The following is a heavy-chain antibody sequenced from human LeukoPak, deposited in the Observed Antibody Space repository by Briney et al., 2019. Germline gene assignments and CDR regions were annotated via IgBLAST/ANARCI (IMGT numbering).Heavy chain of an antibody. V-gene: IGHV1-2*02. CDR3: AIPSDYGDGYYYYYMDV. D-gene: IGHD4-17*01. J-gene: IGHJ6*03. Sequence: ASVKVSCKASGYTFTGYYMHWVRQAPGQGLEWMGWINPNSGGTNYAQKFQGRVTMTRDTSISTAYMELSRLRSDDTAVYYCAIPSDYGDGYYYYYMDVWGKGTTVTVSS. CDR1: GYTFTGYY. CDR2: INPNSGGT.